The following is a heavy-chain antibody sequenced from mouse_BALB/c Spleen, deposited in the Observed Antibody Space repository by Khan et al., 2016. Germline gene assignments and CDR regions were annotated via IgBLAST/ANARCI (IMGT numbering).Heavy chain of an antibody. J-gene: IGHJ1*01. Sequence: EVKLLESGGGLVQPGGSLKLSCAASGFDFSRYWMSWVRQAPGKGLEWIGEINPDSSTINYTPSLKDKFIISRDNAKNMLYLQMSKVRYEDTALYYGASTFWYFDVWGAGTTVTVSS. CDR1: GFDFSRYW. V-gene: IGHV4-1*02. CDR2: INPDSSTI. CDR3: ASTFWYFDV.